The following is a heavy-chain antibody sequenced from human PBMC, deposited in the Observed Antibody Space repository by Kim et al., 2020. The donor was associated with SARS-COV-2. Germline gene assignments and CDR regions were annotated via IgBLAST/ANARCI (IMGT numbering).Heavy chain of an antibody. D-gene: IGHD6-13*01. CDR3: ARVVPGNYGMDV. J-gene: IGHJ6*02. V-gene: IGHV4-59*12. Sequence: NSHPPPKSRVTISVDTSKNQFSLKLSSVTAADTAVYYCARVVPGNYGMDVWGQGTTVTVSS.